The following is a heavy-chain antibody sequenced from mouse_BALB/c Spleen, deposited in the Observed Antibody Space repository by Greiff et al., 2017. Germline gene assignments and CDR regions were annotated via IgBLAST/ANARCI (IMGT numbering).Heavy chain of an antibody. J-gene: IGHJ4*01. V-gene: IGHV2-9*02. CDR1: GFSLTSYG. D-gene: IGHD3-1*01. Sequence: QVHVKQSGPGLVAPSQSLSITCTVSGFSLTSYGVHWVRQPPGKGLEWLGVIWAGGSTNYNSALMSRLSISKDNSKSQVFLKMNSLQTDDTAMYYCARERGFMDYWGQGTSVTVSS. CDR3: ARERGFMDY. CDR2: IWAGGST.